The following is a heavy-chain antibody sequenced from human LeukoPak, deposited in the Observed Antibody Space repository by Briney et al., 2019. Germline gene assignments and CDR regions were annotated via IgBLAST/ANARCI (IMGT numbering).Heavy chain of an antibody. CDR2: IYYSGST. Sequence: SETLSLTCTVSDDSIRSSTYSWGWIRQSPGKGLEWIGTIYYSGSTYYNPSLKSRVTISVDTSKNQFSLKLSSVTAADTAVYYCARALTTVTTVDYWGQGTLVTVSS. CDR1: DDSIRSSTYS. V-gene: IGHV4-39*07. D-gene: IGHD4-17*01. J-gene: IGHJ4*02. CDR3: ARALTTVTTVDY.